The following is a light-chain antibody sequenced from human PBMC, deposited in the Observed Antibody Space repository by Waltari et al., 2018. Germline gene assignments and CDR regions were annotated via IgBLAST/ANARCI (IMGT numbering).Light chain of an antibody. CDR3: AAWDDSVWV. Sequence: QSVLTQPPSASGTPGQRVTISCSGSSSHIGSNTVNWYQQLPGTAPKLLIYSNNQRPSGVPDRFSGSKSGTSASLAISGLQSEDEADYYCAAWDDSVWVFGGGTKLTVL. CDR2: SNN. J-gene: IGLJ3*02. CDR1: SSHIGSNT. V-gene: IGLV1-44*01.